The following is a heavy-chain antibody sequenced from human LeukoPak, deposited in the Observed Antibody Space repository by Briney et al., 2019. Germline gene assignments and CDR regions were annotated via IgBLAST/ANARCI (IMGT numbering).Heavy chain of an antibody. CDR3: ARVVPPTQIALDV. CDR2: ISSSSSYI. D-gene: IGHD2-15*01. J-gene: IGHJ6*02. Sequence: GSLRLSCAASGFTFSSYSMNWVRQAPGKGLEWVSSISSSSSYIYYADSVKGRFTISRDNAKNSLYLQMNSLRAEDTAVYYCARVVPPTQIALDVWGQGTTVTVSS. CDR1: GFTFSSYS. V-gene: IGHV3-21*01.